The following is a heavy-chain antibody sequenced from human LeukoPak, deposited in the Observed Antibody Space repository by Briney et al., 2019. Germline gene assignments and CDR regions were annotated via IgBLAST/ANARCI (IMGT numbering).Heavy chain of an antibody. CDR1: GFTFSSYA. D-gene: IGHD4-17*01. CDR2: ISGSGGST. V-gene: IGHV3-23*01. J-gene: IGHJ4*02. Sequence: GRSLRLSCAASGFTFSSYAMHWVRQGPGKGLEGVSAISGSGGSTYYADSVKGRFTISRDNSKNTLYLQMNSLRAEDTAVYYCAKDYSSGDYILGLGYFDYWGQGTLVTVSS. CDR3: AKDYSSGDYILGLGYFDY.